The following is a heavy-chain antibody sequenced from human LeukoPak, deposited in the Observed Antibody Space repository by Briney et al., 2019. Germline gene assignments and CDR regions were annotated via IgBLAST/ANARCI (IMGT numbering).Heavy chain of an antibody. CDR2: INHSGST. D-gene: IGHD2-2*02. Sequence: SETLSLSCAVYGGSFSGYYWSWIRQPAGKGLEWIGEINHSGSTNYNPSLKSRVTISVDTSKNQFSLKLSSVTAADTAVYYCAREDIVVVPAAIHSGGMDVWGKGTTVTVSS. J-gene: IGHJ6*04. CDR3: AREDIVVVPAAIHSGGMDV. V-gene: IGHV4-34*01. CDR1: GGSFSGYY.